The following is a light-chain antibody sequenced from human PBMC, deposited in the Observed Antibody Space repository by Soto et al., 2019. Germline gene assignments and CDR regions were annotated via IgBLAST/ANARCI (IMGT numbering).Light chain of an antibody. CDR2: GAS. J-gene: IGKJ1*01. Sequence: AIQMTQSPSSLSASVGDRVTITCRASQDIRTELGWYQQRPGKAPNLLIYGASTLQGGVPARISGSGSGTDFTLTISGLQPEDFATYYCLQDYAYPRTFGQGTKLEIK. CDR1: QDIRTE. CDR3: LQDYAYPRT. V-gene: IGKV1-6*01.